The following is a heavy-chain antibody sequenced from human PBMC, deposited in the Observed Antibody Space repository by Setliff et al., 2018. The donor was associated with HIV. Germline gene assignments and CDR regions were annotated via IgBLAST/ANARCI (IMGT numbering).Heavy chain of an antibody. J-gene: IGHJ4*02. CDR1: GGSISTNYW. D-gene: IGHD1-26*01. Sequence: PSETLSLTCAVSGGSISTNYWWSWVRQPPGKGLEWIGEIYHGGYTNYNPSLKSRATISVDKPKNHFSLKLTSVTAADTAVYYCAREGEILVGATAAYFDNWGQGTLVTVSS. CDR2: IYHGGYT. CDR3: AREGEILVGATAAYFDN. V-gene: IGHV4-4*02.